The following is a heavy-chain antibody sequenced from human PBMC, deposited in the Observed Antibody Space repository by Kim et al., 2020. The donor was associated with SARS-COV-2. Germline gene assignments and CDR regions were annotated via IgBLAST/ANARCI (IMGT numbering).Heavy chain of an antibody. D-gene: IGHD3-9*01. CDR1: GGSFSGYY. CDR3: ARGLMGLRYFDWLSTPPSY. J-gene: IGHJ4*02. CDR2: INHSGST. Sequence: SETLSLTCAVYGGSFSGYYWSWIRQPPGKGLEWIGEINHSGSTNYNPSLKSRVTISVDTSKNQFSLKLSSVTAADTAVYYCARGLMGLRYFDWLSTPPSYWGQGTLVTVSS. V-gene: IGHV4-34*01.